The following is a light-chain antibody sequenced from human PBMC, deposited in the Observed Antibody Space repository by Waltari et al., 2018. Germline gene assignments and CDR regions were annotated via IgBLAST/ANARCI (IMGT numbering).Light chain of an antibody. CDR2: STN. CDR1: SCSVSLSHY. Sequence: QTVVTQEPSFSVSPGGTVTLTCGLSSCSVSLSHYPSWYQQTPGQAPRSLISSTNTRSSGVPDRFSGSILGNKAALTITGAQADDESDYYCLLYMGSDILFGGGTKVTVL. CDR3: LLYMGSDIL. V-gene: IGLV8-61*01. J-gene: IGLJ3*02.